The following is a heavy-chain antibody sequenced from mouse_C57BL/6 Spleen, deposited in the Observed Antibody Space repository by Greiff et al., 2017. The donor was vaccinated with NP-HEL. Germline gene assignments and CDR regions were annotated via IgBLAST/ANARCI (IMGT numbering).Heavy chain of an antibody. CDR1: GYTFTSYW. V-gene: IGHV1-53*01. CDR2: INPSNGGT. CDR3: ARDGNYVGDYFDY. J-gene: IGHJ2*01. Sequence: VQLQQSGTELVKPGASVKLSCKASGYTFTSYWMHWVKQRPGQGLEWIGNINPSNGGTNYNEKFKSKTTLTVDKSSSTAYMQLSSLTSEDSAVYYCARDGNYVGDYFDYWGQGTTLPVSS. D-gene: IGHD2-1*01.